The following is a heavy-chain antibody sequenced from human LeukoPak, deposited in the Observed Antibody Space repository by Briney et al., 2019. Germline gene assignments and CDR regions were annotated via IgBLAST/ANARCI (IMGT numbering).Heavy chain of an antibody. CDR3: GGYSSWFDP. D-gene: IGHD2-21*01. CDR2: ISGDGGST. V-gene: IGHV3-43*02. J-gene: IGHJ5*02. CDR1: GFTFDDYA. Sequence: GGSLRLSCAASGFTFDDYAMHWVRRAPGKGLEWVSLISGDGGSTYYADSVKGRFTISRDNSKNSLYLQMNSLRTEDTALYYCGGYSSWFDPGAREPWSPSPQ.